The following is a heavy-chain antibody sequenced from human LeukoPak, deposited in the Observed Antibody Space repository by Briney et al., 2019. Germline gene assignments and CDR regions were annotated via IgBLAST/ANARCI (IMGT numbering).Heavy chain of an antibody. V-gene: IGHV1-2*02. Sequence: GASVKVSCKASGYTFTGYYMHWVRQAPGQGLEWMGWINPNSGGTNYAQKFQGRVTMTRDTSISTAYMELSRLRSDDTAVYYCARVGSPSPYSSSSRWFDPWGQGTLVTVSS. D-gene: IGHD6-6*01. CDR2: INPNSGGT. J-gene: IGHJ5*02. CDR3: ARVGSPSPYSSSSRWFDP. CDR1: GYTFTGYY.